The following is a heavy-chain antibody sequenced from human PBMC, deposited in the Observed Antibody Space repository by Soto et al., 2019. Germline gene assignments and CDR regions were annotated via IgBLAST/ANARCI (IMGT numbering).Heavy chain of an antibody. D-gene: IGHD1-26*01. CDR2: IIPLFGTA. Sequence: QVQLVQSGAEVKKPGSSVKVSCKASGGTFSSYAISWVRQAPGQGLEWMGGIIPLFGTANYAQKFQGRVTITADECTSTAYMELSSLRSEETAVYYCARFWELAGSDFDYWGQGTLVSVSS. V-gene: IGHV1-69*01. CDR3: ARFWELAGSDFDY. CDR1: GGTFSSYA. J-gene: IGHJ4*02.